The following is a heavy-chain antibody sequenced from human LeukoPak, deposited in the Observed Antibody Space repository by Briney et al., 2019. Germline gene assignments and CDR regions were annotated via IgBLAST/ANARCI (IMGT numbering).Heavy chain of an antibody. Sequence: GGSLRLSCAASGFTFHDYAMHWVRQAPGKGLEGVSGISWNSGSIGYADSVKGRFIISRDNAKNSLYLQMNSLGAEDTALYYCAKGGYDRAAWFDPWGQGTLVTVSS. CDR1: GFTFHDYA. CDR2: ISWNSGSI. J-gene: IGHJ5*02. V-gene: IGHV3-9*01. D-gene: IGHD5-12*01. CDR3: AKGGYDRAAWFDP.